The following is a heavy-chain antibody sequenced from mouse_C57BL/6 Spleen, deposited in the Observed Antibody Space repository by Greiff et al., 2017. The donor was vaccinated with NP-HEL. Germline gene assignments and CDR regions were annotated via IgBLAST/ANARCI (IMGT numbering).Heavy chain of an antibody. CDR2: IDPSDSYT. V-gene: IGHV1-50*01. Sequence: VQLQQSGAELVKPGASVKLSCKASGYTFTSYWMQWVKQRPGQGLEWIGEIDPSDSYTNYNQKFKGKATLTVDTSSSTAYMQLSSLTSEDSAVYYCARPWTGYYFDYWGQGTTLTVSS. CDR3: ARPWTGYYFDY. J-gene: IGHJ2*01. CDR1: GYTFTSYW.